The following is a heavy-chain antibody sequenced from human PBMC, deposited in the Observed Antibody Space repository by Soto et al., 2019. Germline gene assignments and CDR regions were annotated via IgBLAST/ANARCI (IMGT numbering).Heavy chain of an antibody. D-gene: IGHD1-1*01. CDR1: GFSLINAALG. Sequence: QVTLKESGPVLVKPTETLTLTCTVSGFSLINAALGVSWIRRPPGKTLEWLAHVFSNDVKYYTTSLKTRLTISRDTSKSQVVLTMTNMDPVDTATYYCARADDSYSVDYWGQGTLVTVSS. J-gene: IGHJ4*02. CDR3: ARADDSYSVDY. V-gene: IGHV2-26*01. CDR2: VFSNDVK.